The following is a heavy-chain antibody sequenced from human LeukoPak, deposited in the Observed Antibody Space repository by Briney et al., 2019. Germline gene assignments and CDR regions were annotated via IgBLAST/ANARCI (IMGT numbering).Heavy chain of an antibody. Sequence: SETLSLTCTVSGGSISSYYWSWIRQPPGKGLEWIGYIYYSGSTNYNPSLKSRVTISVDTSKNQFSLKLSSVTAADTAVYYCARDPLYSGSYPGDWGRGTLVTVSS. V-gene: IGHV4-59*01. J-gene: IGHJ4*02. CDR2: IYYSGST. CDR3: ARDPLYSGSYPGD. D-gene: IGHD1-26*01. CDR1: GGSISSYY.